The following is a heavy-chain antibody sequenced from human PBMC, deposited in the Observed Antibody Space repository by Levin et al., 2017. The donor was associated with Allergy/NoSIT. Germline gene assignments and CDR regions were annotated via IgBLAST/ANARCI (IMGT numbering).Heavy chain of an antibody. J-gene: IGHJ6*02. CDR2: ISYDGNSE. Sequence: QSGESLKISCAASGFTFSSDGMHWVRQAPGKGLEWLAVISYDGNSEYYADSVKGRFTISRDNSKNTLYLQMNSLRAEDTAVYYCAKDANWNYYYPYYGMDVWGQGTTVTVSS. CDR1: GFTFSSDG. CDR3: AKDANWNYYYPYYGMDV. D-gene: IGHD3-10*01. V-gene: IGHV3-30*18.